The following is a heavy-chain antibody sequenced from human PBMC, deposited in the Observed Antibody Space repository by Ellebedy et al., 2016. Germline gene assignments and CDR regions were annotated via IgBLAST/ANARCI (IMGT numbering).Heavy chain of an antibody. CDR1: GFSLRSYG. Sequence: GGSLRLSCAASGFSLRSYGMHWVRQAPGKGLEWVAVYWYDGSNEYYTDSVKGRFTISRDNSKNTLYLQMNSLRAEDTAVYYCARGRILGIPYVGQSWFDPWGQGTLVTVSS. D-gene: IGHD1-26*01. V-gene: IGHV3-33*01. CDR2: YWYDGSNE. CDR3: ARGRILGIPYVGQSWFDP. J-gene: IGHJ5*02.